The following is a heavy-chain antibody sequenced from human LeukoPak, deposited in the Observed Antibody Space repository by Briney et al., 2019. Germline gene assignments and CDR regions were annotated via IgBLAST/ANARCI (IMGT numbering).Heavy chain of an antibody. V-gene: IGHV1-8*01. CDR2: MSPNSGDT. Sequence: ASVKVSCKTSGYTFTRYGVSWVRQAPGQRPEWMGWMSPNSGDTGYAQKFQDRVTMTRNTSISTAYMELSSLRSDDTAVYYCASGPPNWGYDYWGPGTLVTVSS. D-gene: IGHD7-27*01. CDR1: GYTFTRYG. J-gene: IGHJ4*02. CDR3: ASGPPNWGYDY.